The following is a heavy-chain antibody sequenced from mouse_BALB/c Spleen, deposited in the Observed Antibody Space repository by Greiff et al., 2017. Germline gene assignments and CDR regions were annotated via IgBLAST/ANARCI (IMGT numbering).Heavy chain of an antibody. CDR3: ARPYGYYAMDY. J-gene: IGHJ4*01. Sequence: EVQRVESGGGLVQPGGSRKLSCAASGFTFSSFGMHWVRQAPEKGLEWVAYISSGSSTIYYADTVKGRFTISRDNPKNTLFLQMTSLRSEDTAMYYCARPYGYYAMDYWGQGTSVTVSS. D-gene: IGHD1-1*02. V-gene: IGHV5-17*02. CDR1: GFTFSSFG. CDR2: ISSGSSTI.